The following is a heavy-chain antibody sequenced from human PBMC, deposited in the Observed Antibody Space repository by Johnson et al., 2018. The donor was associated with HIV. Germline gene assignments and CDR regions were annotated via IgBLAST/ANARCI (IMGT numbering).Heavy chain of an antibody. CDR1: GFTFSTYG. J-gene: IGHJ3*02. CDR3: AKGRDGAFDI. D-gene: IGHD5-24*01. CDR2: ISYDGSIQ. V-gene: IGHV3-30*18. Sequence: QVQLVESGGGVVQPGRSLRLSCAASGFTFSTYGMHWVRQAPGKGLEWVAVISYDGSIQYYADSVKGRFTISRDNSKNTLYLQINSLRAEDTAVFYCAKGRDGAFDIWGQGTMVTVSS.